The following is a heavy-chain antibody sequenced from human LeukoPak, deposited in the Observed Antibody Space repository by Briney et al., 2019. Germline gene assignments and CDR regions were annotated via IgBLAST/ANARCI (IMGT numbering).Heavy chain of an antibody. CDR1: GFTFSSYW. Sequence: GGSLRLSCAASGFTFSSYWMTWVRQAPGKGLEWVAKIKQDGSEKYYVDSVKGRFTISRDNAKNSLYLQMNGLGAEDTAVYYCARRGTSSSWAHFDYWGQGTLVTVSS. CDR3: ARRGTSSSWAHFDY. J-gene: IGHJ4*02. V-gene: IGHV3-7*05. CDR2: IKQDGSEK. D-gene: IGHD6-13*01.